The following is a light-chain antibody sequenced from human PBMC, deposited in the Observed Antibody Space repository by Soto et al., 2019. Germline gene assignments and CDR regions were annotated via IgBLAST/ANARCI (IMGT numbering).Light chain of an antibody. CDR1: QSIALS. J-gene: IGKJ5*01. CDR3: QQSFRSPIT. CDR2: VAF. V-gene: IGKV1-39*01. Sequence: PSSLSASVGDTVTMTCRASQSIALSVNWYQQKPGKAPKLLIYVAFTLESGVPSRFSGSGSGTEFTLTIRSLQPEDFATYYCQQSFRSPITFGQGTRLEIK.